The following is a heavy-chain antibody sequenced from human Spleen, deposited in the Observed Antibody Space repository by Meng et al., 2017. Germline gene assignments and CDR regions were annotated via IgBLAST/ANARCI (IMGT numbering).Heavy chain of an antibody. CDR1: GFTFSNAW. V-gene: IGHV3-15*01. J-gene: IGHJ4*01. CDR2: MKSNVDGGTV. Sequence: GESLKISCAASGFTFSNAWMTWVRQAPGKGLEWIGRMKSNVDGGTVDYAAAVKGRFFTSRDDSENTFYLQMNSLKTEDAAVYYCSDHVDYWGHGTLVTVSS. CDR3: SDHVDY. D-gene: IGHD1-14*01.